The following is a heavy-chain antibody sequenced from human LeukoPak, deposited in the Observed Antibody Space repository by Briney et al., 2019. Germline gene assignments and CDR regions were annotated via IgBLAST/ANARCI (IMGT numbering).Heavy chain of an antibody. CDR3: AKTLIAAAGISTFDY. V-gene: IGHV3-30*02. J-gene: IGHJ4*02. D-gene: IGHD6-13*01. Sequence: PGGSLRLSCAASGFTFSSYGMHWVRQAPGKGLEWVAFIRYDGSNKYYADSVKGRFTISRDNSKNTLYLQMNSLRAEDTAVYYCAKTLIAAAGISTFDYWGQGTLVTVSS. CDR1: GFTFSSYG. CDR2: IRYDGSNK.